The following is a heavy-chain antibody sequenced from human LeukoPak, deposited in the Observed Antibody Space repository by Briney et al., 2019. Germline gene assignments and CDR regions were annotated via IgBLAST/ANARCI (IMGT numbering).Heavy chain of an antibody. CDR1: GASISSSSYY. CDR2: IYFSGST. Sequence: SETLSLTCTVSGASISSSSYYWGWIRQPPGKGLEWIGCIYFSGSTYYNPSLKSRVTISLATSKNQFSLKLTSVTAADTAVYYCARVSVVYGMDVWGRGTTVTVSS. CDR3: ARVSVVYGMDV. V-gene: IGHV4-39*07. J-gene: IGHJ6*02.